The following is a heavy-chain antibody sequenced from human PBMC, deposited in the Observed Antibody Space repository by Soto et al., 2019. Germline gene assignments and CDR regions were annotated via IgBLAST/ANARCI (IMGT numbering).Heavy chain of an antibody. CDR2: ISAYNGNT. V-gene: IGHV1-18*01. D-gene: IGHD3-3*01. CDR3: ARALLHYEFWSGYHGNNWFDP. CDR1: GYTFTSYG. Sequence: GASVKVSCKASGYTFTSYGISWVRQAPGQGLEWMGWISAYNGNTNYAQKLQGRVTMTTDTSTSTAYMELRSLRSDGTAVYYCARALLHYEFWSGYHGNNWFDPWGQGTLVTVSS. J-gene: IGHJ5*02.